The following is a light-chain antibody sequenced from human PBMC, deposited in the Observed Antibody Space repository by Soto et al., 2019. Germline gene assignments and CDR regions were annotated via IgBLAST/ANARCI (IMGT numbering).Light chain of an antibody. Sequence: IQMSLSHSYISTSVGDRVPITCRASQGISSWLAWYQQKPGKAPKLLIDAASSLQSGVPSRFSGSGSGTDFTLRTSRGEAEDVGVYYCMQGTHWPLTFGQGTKGDI. V-gene: IGKV1-12*01. CDR3: MQGTHWPLT. CDR2: AAS. CDR1: QGISSW. J-gene: IGKJ1*01.